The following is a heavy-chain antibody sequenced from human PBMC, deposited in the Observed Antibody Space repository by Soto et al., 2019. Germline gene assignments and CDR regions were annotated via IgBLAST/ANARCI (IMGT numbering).Heavy chain of an antibody. CDR3: AKEAITVAGNKFDS. J-gene: IGHJ4*02. V-gene: IGHV3-23*01. CDR1: GFPLNTYA. D-gene: IGHD6-19*01. CDR2: ISGSGAGT. Sequence: GGSLTLSCAASGFPLNTYAMGWVRQAPGKGLEWVSSISGSGAGTFYADSVKGRFTISRDNAKKMVYLQMNGLRADDTAVYYCAKEAITVAGNKFDSWGQGTLVTVSS.